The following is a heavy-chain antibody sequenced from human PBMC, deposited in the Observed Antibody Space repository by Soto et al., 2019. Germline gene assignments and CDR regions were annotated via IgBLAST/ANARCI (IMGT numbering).Heavy chain of an antibody. D-gene: IGHD4-17*01. CDR3: AHRRQRYSGDYDLYFDY. CDR1: GFSLSTSGVG. CDR2: IYWDDDK. V-gene: IGHV2-5*02. J-gene: IGHJ4*02. Sequence: QITLKESGPTLVKPTQTLTLTCTFSGFSLSTSGVGVGWIRQPPGKALEWLALIYWDDDKRYSPSLKSRLTITKDTSKNQVVLTMTNMDPVDTATYYCAHRRQRYSGDYDLYFDYWGQGTLVTVSS.